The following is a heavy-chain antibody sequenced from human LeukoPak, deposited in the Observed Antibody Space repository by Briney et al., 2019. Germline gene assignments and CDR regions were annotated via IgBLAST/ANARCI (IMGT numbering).Heavy chain of an antibody. J-gene: IGHJ3*02. D-gene: IGHD1-26*01. CDR3: ARVAHIVGATEGAFDI. CDR2: IYHSGST. V-gene: IGHV4-4*02. Sequence: SGTLSLTCAVSGGSISSSNWWSWVRQPPGEGLEWIGEIYHSGSTNYNPSLKSRVTILVDKSKNQFSLKLSSVTAADTAVYYCARVAHIVGATEGAFDIWGQGTMVTVSS. CDR1: GGSISSSNW.